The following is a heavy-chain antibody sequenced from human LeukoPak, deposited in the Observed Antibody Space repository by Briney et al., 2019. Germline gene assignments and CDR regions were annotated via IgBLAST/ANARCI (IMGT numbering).Heavy chain of an antibody. V-gene: IGHV3-7*03. CDR2: IKQDGSAK. J-gene: IGHJ4*02. CDR1: GFKFSNYW. Sequence: GGSLRLSCAASGFKFSNYWMSWVRQAPGKGPQWVANIKQDGSAKYYVDSVKGRFTISRDNSKNTLYLQMNSLRAEDAAVYYCAKRGSGTPNYWGQGTLVTVSS. CDR3: AKRGSGTPNY. D-gene: IGHD3-10*01.